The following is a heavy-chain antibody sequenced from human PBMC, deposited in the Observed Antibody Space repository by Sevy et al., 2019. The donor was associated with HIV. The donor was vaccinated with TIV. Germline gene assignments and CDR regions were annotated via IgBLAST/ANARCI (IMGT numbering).Heavy chain of an antibody. V-gene: IGHV4-59*01. Sequence: SETLSLTCTVSGDSISNYYWSWIRQPPGKGLDWIGYIYYSGFTNYNPSLKSRVTISVDTSKNQFSLKLSSVTAADTAVYYCARGIVAYYFDYWGQGTLVTVSS. CDR2: IYYSGFT. D-gene: IGHD5-12*01. CDR1: GDSISNYY. CDR3: ARGIVAYYFDY. J-gene: IGHJ4*02.